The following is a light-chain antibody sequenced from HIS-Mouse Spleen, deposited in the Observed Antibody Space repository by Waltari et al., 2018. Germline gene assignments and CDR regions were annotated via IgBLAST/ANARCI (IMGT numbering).Light chain of an antibody. Sequence: IVLTQSPGTLSLSPGERATLSCRASQSGSSSSLAWYQLTPGQAPRLLIYGAASRATGIPDRFSGSGSGTDFTLTSSRLEPEDFAVYDCQQYGSSLPWTFGQGTKVEIK. CDR2: GAA. V-gene: IGKV3-20*01. CDR3: QQYGSSLPWT. J-gene: IGKJ1*01. CDR1: QSGSSSS.